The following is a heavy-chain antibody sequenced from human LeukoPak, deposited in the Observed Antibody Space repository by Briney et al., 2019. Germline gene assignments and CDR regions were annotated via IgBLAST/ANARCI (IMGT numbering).Heavy chain of an antibody. CDR2: ISGSGGST. Sequence: PGGSLRLSCAASGFTFSSYSMNWVRQAPGKGLEWVSAISGSGGSTYYADSVKGRFTISRDNSKNTLYLQMNSLRAEDTAVYYCAKRGVGSGGYPTYYFDYWGQGTLVTVSS. CDR3: AKRGVGSGGYPTYYFDY. CDR1: GFTFSSYS. J-gene: IGHJ4*02. V-gene: IGHV3-23*01. D-gene: IGHD1-26*01.